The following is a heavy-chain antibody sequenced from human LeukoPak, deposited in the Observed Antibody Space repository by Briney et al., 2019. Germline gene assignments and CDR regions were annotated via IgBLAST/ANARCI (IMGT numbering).Heavy chain of an antibody. J-gene: IGHJ3*02. V-gene: IGHV4-4*07. Sequence: SETLSLTCTVSGGSISSYYWSWIRQPAGKGLEWIGRIYTSGSTNYNPSLKSRVTMSVDTSKNQFSLKLSSVTAADTAVYYCAGAHPFSRGNDAFDIWGQGTMVTVSS. CDR2: IYTSGST. CDR3: AGAHPFSRGNDAFDI. CDR1: GGSISSYY. D-gene: IGHD3-16*01.